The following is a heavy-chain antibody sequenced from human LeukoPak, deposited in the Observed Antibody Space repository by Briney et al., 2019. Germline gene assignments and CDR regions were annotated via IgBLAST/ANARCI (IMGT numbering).Heavy chain of an antibody. Sequence: SETLSLTCNVSGGSLSNYYWRWIRQTPGKGLEWLGQINQSGRPNYHPSPKSRVTLSVDTPKNQLSLKLTSMTPADTAVYYCARDSSGDYVFTYWGEGTLVTVSS. CDR1: GGSLSNYY. J-gene: IGHJ4*02. V-gene: IGHV4-34*01. CDR3: ARDSSGDYVFTY. CDR2: INQSGRP. D-gene: IGHD4-17*01.